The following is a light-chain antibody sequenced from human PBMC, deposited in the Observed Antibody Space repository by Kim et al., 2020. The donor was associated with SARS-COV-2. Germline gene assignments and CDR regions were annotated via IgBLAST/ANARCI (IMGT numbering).Light chain of an antibody. Sequence: DIQMTQSPSSLSASVGDRVTITCQASQDISNYLNWYQQKPGQAPNLLIYDASTLETGVPSRFSGSGSGTDFTFTISSLQPEDIATYYCHQVGSIPARAFTFVAGTKVGSK. CDR2: DAS. CDR1: QDISNY. CDR3: HQVGSIPARAFT. V-gene: IGKV1-33*01. J-gene: IGKJ3*01.